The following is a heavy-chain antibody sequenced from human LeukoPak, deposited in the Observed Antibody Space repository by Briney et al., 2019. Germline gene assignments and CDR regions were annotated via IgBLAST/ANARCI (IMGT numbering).Heavy chain of an antibody. CDR3: AKGGGSSWYNYWCFDY. J-gene: IGHJ4*02. CDR1: GFTFSSYA. D-gene: IGHD6-13*01. V-gene: IGHV3-23*01. CDR2: ISGSGGST. Sequence: RGSPRVSCAASGFTFSSYAMSWVRQAPGKGLEWVSAISGSGGSTYYADSVKGRFTISRDNSKNTLYLQMNSLRAEDTAVYYCAKGGGSSWYNYWCFDYWGQGTLVTVSS.